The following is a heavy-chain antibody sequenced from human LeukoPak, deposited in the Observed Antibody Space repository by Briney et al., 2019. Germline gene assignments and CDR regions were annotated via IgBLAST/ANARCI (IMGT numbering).Heavy chain of an antibody. D-gene: IGHD3-16*01. V-gene: IGHV3-48*03. CDR3: AKKGVTQGGFDY. J-gene: IGHJ4*02. Sequence: GGSLRLSSAASGSTFSSYEMNWVRQAPGKGLEWVSYISSSGSTIYYADSVKGRFTISRDNSKNTLYLQMNSLRAEDTAVYYCAKKGVTQGGFDYWGQGALVAVSS. CDR1: GSTFSSYE. CDR2: ISSSGSTI.